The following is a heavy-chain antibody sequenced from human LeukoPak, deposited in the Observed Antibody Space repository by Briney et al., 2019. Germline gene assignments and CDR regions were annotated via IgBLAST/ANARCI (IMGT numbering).Heavy chain of an antibody. CDR1: GFTSSGYA. V-gene: IGHV3-30-3*01. Sequence: PGGSLRLSCAASGFTSSGYAVHWVRQGPGKGLEWVAVISYDGSNKYYADSVKGRFTISRDNSKNTLYLQMNSLRAEDTAVYYCARDYSSGWYGGLDYWGQGTLVTVSS. CDR3: ARDYSSGWYGGLDY. D-gene: IGHD6-19*01. CDR2: ISYDGSNK. J-gene: IGHJ4*02.